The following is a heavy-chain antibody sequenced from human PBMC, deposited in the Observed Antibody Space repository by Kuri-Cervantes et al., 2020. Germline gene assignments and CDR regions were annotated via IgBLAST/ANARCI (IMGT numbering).Heavy chain of an antibody. V-gene: IGHV3-30*03. CDR3: ARVDCRGYTCYVPSHGFDI. J-gene: IGHJ3*02. CDR1: GFIVSRNY. D-gene: IGHD2-15*01. CDR2: ISYDGSNK. Sequence: GESLKISCAASGFIVSRNYMNWVRQAPGKGLEWVAVISYDGSNKYYADSVKGRFAISRDNAKNSLYLQMNSLRDEDTAVYYCARVDCRGYTCYVPSHGFDIWGQGTMVTVSS.